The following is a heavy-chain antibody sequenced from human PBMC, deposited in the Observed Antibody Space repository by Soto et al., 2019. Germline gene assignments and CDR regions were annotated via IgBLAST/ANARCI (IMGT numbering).Heavy chain of an antibody. V-gene: IGHV3-23*01. CDR3: VREDSGWDV. CDR1: GFICSKYF. Sequence: XGSLRLTCLASGFICSKYFINWVRQAPGQGLECVSIISVSGGTAYYADSVKGRFTISRDNSKNTLYLQMNSLRAEDTAKYYCVREDSGWDVWGRGTMVTVSS. J-gene: IGHJ3*01. D-gene: IGHD6-19*01. CDR2: ISVSGGTA.